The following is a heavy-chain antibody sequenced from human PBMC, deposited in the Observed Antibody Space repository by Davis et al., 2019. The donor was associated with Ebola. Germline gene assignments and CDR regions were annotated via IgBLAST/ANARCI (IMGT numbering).Heavy chain of an antibody. CDR2: ISAYNGNT. D-gene: IGHD6-19*01. CDR1: GGTFSSYA. Sequence: ASVKVSCKASGGTFSSYAISWVRQAPGQGLEWMGWISAYNGNTNYAQKLQGRVTMTTDTSTSTAYMELRSLRSDDTAVYYCARRLVWDWFDPWGQGTLITVSS. CDR3: ARRLVWDWFDP. V-gene: IGHV1-18*01. J-gene: IGHJ5*02.